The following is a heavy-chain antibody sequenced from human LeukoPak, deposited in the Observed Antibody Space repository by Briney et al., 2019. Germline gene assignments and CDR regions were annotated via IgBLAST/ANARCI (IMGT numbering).Heavy chain of an antibody. CDR2: IYYSGST. D-gene: IGHD3-10*01. Sequence: KPSETLSLTCTVSGGSISSYYWSWIRQPPGKGLEWIGYIYYSGSTNYNPSLKSRVTISVDTSKNQFSLKLSSVTAADTAVYYCALYGSGSYYNELWFDPWGQGTLVTVSS. V-gene: IGHV4-59*01. CDR1: GGSISSYY. J-gene: IGHJ5*02. CDR3: ALYGSGSYYNELWFDP.